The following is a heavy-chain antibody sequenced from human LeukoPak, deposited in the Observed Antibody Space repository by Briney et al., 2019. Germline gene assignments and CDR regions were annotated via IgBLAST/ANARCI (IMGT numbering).Heavy chain of an antibody. V-gene: IGHV4-4*07. Sequence: SETLSLTCTVSGGSIGTYFWSWIRQPAGKGLEWIGRIYNGGIITYNPSLKSRVTMSIDTSNNQFSLRLRFVTAADTAVYYCARDSGTTGEVKFDPWGQGTLVTVSS. D-gene: IGHD3-10*01. CDR3: ARDSGTTGEVKFDP. CDR1: GGSIGTYF. CDR2: IYNGGII. J-gene: IGHJ5*02.